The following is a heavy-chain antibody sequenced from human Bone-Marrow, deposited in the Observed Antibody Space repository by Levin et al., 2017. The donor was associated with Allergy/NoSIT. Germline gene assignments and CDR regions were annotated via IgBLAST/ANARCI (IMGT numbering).Heavy chain of an antibody. CDR3: ARAYATYAFDI. CDR1: GYSFTGYF. CDR2: INPRSGGI. D-gene: IGHD2-2*01. J-gene: IGHJ3*02. V-gene: IGHV1-2*02. Sequence: ASVKVSCKASGYSFTGYFIYWVRQAPGQGLEWMGWINPRSGGIRNAQKFQGRVTMTRDTSISTAYMELSRLRSDDTAVYYCARAYATYAFDIWGQGTMVTVSS.